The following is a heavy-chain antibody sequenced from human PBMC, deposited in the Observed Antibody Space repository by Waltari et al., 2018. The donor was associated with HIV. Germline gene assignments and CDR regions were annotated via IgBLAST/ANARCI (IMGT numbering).Heavy chain of an antibody. J-gene: IGHJ3*01. Sequence: EVQVVESGGGLVKPGGSLRVSCASFQLPFEDVCMTWVRQAPGKGLEWVGRIKSKRDGGATDYAASVKCRFVISRDDSQNTLYLQMSGLRTEDTAMYYCTTGGYPTEAFDVWGQGTMVTVSP. V-gene: IGHV3-15*01. CDR2: IKSKRDGGAT. CDR3: TTGGYPTEAFDV. D-gene: IGHD5-12*01. CDR1: QLPFEDVC.